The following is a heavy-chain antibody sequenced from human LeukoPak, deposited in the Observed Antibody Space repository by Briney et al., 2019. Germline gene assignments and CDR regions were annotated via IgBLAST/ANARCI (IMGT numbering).Heavy chain of an antibody. J-gene: IGHJ6*03. V-gene: IGHV3-15*01. CDR1: GFTFSNAW. CDR3: TTGSSSGYYSYYYYYYMDV. D-gene: IGHD3-22*01. Sequence: GGSLRLSCAASGFTFSNAWMSWVRQAPGKGLEWVGRIKSKTDGGTTDYAAPVKGRFTISRDDSKNTLYLQMNSLKTEDTAVYYCTTGSSSGYYSYYYYYYMDVWGKGTTATVSS. CDR2: IKSKTDGGTT.